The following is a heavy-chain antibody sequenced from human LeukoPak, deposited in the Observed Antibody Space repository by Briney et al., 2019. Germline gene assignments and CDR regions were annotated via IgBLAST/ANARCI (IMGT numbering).Heavy chain of an antibody. CDR2: ISGSGGST. CDR1: GFTFSSYA. Sequence: GGPLRLSCAASGFTFSSYAMSWVRQAPGKGLEWVSGISGSGGSTYYADAVKRRFTISRDNSKTTLYLQMNSLRAEETAVYYCAKASGITAAGSLLEVWGQGTTVTASS. V-gene: IGHV3-23*01. J-gene: IGHJ6*02. D-gene: IGHD6-13*01. CDR3: AKASGITAAGSLLEV.